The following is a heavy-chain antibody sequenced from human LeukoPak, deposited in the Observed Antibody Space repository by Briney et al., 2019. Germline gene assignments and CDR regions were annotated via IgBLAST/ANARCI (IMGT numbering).Heavy chain of an antibody. J-gene: IGHJ6*02. D-gene: IGHD1-26*01. Sequence: SETLSLTCTVSGGSISSGGYYWSWIRQHPGKGLEWVGYIYYSGSTYYNPSLKSRLSISVDTSKNQFSLRLSSVTAADTAVYFCAKAEWDLLGYYHGMDVWGQGTTVTVSS. CDR1: GGSISSGGYY. V-gene: IGHV4-31*03. CDR3: AKAEWDLLGYYHGMDV. CDR2: IYYSGST.